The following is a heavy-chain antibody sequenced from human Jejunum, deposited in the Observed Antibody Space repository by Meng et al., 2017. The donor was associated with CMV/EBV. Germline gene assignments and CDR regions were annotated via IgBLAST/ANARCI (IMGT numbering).Heavy chain of an antibody. CDR3: ARVGSTGWFRAYYFDS. D-gene: IGHD6-19*01. Sequence: TFTNYGITWVRQAPGQGLGWMGWTSAYNGNTDYAQKFLDRVTMTTDTTTNTAYMELRSLRSDDTAVYYCARVGSTGWFRAYYFDSWGQGTLVTVSS. V-gene: IGHV1-18*01. J-gene: IGHJ4*02. CDR1: TFTNYG. CDR2: TSAYNGNT.